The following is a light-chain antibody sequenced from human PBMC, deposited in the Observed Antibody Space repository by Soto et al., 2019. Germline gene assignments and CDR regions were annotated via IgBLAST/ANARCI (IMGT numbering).Light chain of an antibody. CDR3: QQSYRTPN. Sequence: IQITQSPSSLSASAVDGVTSTFLASQIITSYLNWYQQTRGKAPELLIHAASSLQSGVPSRFSGSGSGTDFTLTISSLQPEDFATYYCQQSYRTPNFGQGTRRVIK. CDR1: QIITSY. V-gene: IGKV1-39*01. J-gene: IGKJ5*01. CDR2: AAS.